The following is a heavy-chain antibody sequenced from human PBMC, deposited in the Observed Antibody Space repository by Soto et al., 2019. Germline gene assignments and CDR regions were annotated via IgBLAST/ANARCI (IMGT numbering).Heavy chain of an antibody. CDR3: AKAYYGSGTSLAFDI. V-gene: IGHV3-23*01. CDR1: GFTFSSYA. D-gene: IGHD3-10*01. J-gene: IGHJ3*02. Sequence: GGSLRLSCAASGFTFSSYAMSWVRQAPGKGLEWVSAISGSGGSTYYADSVKGRFTISRDNSKNTLYLQMNSLRSEDTAVYYCAKAYYGSGTSLAFDIWGQGTMVTVSS. CDR2: ISGSGGST.